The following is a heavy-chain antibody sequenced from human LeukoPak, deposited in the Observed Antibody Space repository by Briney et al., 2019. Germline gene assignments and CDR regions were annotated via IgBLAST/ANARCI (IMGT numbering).Heavy chain of an antibody. J-gene: IGHJ4*02. V-gene: IGHV4-39*01. CDR1: AGSISSNRYY. Sequence: SETLSLACAVSAGSISSNRYYWGWIRQPPGNGLEWIGRIYYSGSTYYNPSLKSRVTISVDTSNNQFSLKLSSVTAADTAVYYCARLPRQCFGAFFQDYWGQGTLVTVSS. D-gene: IGHD3-10*01. CDR2: IYYSGST. CDR3: ARLPRQCFGAFFQDY.